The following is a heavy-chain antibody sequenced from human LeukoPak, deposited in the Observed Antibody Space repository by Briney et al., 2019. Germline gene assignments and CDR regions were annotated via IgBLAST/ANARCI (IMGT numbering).Heavy chain of an antibody. CDR3: ATDRRHSSSFHFDY. CDR1: GYTLTELS. J-gene: IGHJ4*02. V-gene: IGHV1-24*01. CDR2: LDPEDGET. Sequence: ASVKVSCKVSGYTLTELSMHWVRQAPGKGLEWMGGLDPEDGETIYAQKFQGRVTMTEDTSTDTAYMELSSLRSEDTAVYYCATDRRHSSSFHFDYWGQGTLVTVSS. D-gene: IGHD6-13*01.